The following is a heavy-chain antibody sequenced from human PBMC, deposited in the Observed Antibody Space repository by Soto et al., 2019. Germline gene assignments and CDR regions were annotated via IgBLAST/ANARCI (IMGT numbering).Heavy chain of an antibody. CDR2: IYHSGSP. J-gene: IGHJ3*01. CDR3: ARKPDVATAKVGGGYVFDV. Sequence: QVQLQESGPGLVKPSGTLSLTCAASSGSIFTTNWWSWVRQSPGKGLQWIGDIYHSGSPKYNPSLKCRVSISIDKSKARFFLNLTSVTAADTAVYYCARKPDVATAKVGGGYVFDVWGQGTLVTVSS. D-gene: IGHD3-16*01. V-gene: IGHV4-4*02. CDR1: SGSIFTTNW.